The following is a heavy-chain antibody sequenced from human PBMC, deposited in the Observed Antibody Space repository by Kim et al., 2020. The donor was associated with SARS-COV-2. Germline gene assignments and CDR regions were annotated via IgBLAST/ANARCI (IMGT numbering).Heavy chain of an antibody. CDR3: ARHLILAAAGRGEDY. Sequence: PSLMSRGTISVDTSKNQFSLKLSSVTAADTALYYCARHLILAAAGRGEDYWGQGTLVTVSS. D-gene: IGHD6-13*01. V-gene: IGHV4-39*01. J-gene: IGHJ4*02.